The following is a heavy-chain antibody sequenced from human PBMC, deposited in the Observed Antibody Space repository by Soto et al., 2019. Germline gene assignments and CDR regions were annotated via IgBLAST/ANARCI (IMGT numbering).Heavy chain of an antibody. Sequence: GSLRLSCAASGFTFDTYAMHWVRQAPGKGLEWVAVISYDGSNQFYAGSVKGRLTVSRDNSKNTLYLQMNSLRNDDTAVYYCTRGLLTAYFDYWGQGA. CDR1: GFTFDTYA. CDR3: TRGLLTAYFDY. V-gene: IGHV3-30-3*01. CDR2: ISYDGSNQ. J-gene: IGHJ4*02.